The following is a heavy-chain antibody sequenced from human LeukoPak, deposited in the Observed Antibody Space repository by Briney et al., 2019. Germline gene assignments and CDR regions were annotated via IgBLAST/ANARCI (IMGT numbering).Heavy chain of an antibody. D-gene: IGHD6-19*01. J-gene: IGHJ6*03. Sequence: GGSLRLSCAASGFTFSSYGMHWVRQAPGKGLEWVAVIWYDGSNKYYADSVKGRFTISRDNSKNTLYLQMNSLRAGDTAVYYCATMGSSGWLPSYYYYYYMDVWGKGTTVTVSS. CDR1: GFTFSSYG. CDR3: ATMGSSGWLPSYYYYYYMDV. CDR2: IWYDGSNK. V-gene: IGHV3-33*01.